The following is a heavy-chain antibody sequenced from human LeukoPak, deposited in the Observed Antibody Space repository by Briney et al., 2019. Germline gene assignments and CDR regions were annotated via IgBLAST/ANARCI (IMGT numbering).Heavy chain of an antibody. CDR1: GFTFSSYW. D-gene: IGHD4-17*01. CDR3: ARDNYGDYYYYYYYGMDV. J-gene: IGHJ6*02. CDR2: IKQDGSEK. Sequence: GGSLRLSCAASGFTFSSYWMSWVRQAPGKGLEWVANIKQDGSEKYYVDSVKGRFTISRDNAKNSLYLQMNSLGAEDTAVYYCARDNYGDYYYYYYYGMDVWGQGTLVTVSS. V-gene: IGHV3-7*01.